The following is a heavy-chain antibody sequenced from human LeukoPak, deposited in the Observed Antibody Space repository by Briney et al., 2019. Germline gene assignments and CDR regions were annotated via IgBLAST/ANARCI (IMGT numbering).Heavy chain of an antibody. CDR3: ARHEDGGNSLFDY. D-gene: IGHD4-23*01. J-gene: IGHJ4*02. Sequence: SETLSLTCTVSGGSISSYYWSWIRQPPGKGLEWIGHIYTSGSTNYNPSLKSRVSISVDTSKNQFSLTLSSVTAADTAVYYCARHEDGGNSLFDYWGQGTLVTVSS. CDR2: IYTSGST. CDR1: GGSISSYY. V-gene: IGHV4-4*09.